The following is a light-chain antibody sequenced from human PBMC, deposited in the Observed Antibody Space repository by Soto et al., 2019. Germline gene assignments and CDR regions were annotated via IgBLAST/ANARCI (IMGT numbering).Light chain of an antibody. J-gene: IGLJ3*02. CDR1: SSDVGGYNL. CDR2: EGS. CDR3: FSYANTNLL. Sequence: QSALTQPASVSGSPGQSITLSCTGTSSDVGGYNLVSWYQQHPGKAPKLMIYEGSKRPSGVSNRFSGSKSGNTASLTISGLQAEDEGDYYCFSYANTNLLFGGGTKLTVL. V-gene: IGLV2-23*01.